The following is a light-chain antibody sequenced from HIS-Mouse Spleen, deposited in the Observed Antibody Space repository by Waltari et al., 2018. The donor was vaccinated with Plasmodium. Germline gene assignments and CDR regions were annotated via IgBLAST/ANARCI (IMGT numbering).Light chain of an antibody. Sequence: SYELTQPPSVSVSPGQQARITCPGDALPTKYSYWYQQKSVQAPVLVIYEDSKRPSGIPERFSGSSSGTMATLTISGAQVEDEADYYCYSTDSSGNHRVFGGGTKLTVL. CDR2: EDS. V-gene: IGLV3-10*01. CDR3: YSTDSSGNHRV. CDR1: ALPTKY. J-gene: IGLJ3*02.